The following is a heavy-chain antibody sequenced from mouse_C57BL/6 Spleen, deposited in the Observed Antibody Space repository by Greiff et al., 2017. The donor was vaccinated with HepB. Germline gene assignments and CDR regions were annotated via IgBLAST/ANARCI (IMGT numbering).Heavy chain of an antibody. CDR2: IYPGSGST. D-gene: IGHD2-4*01. CDR3: ARLGDYDVAWFAY. V-gene: IGHV1-55*01. CDR1: GYTFTSYW. Sequence: QVQLQQPGAELVKPGASVKMSCKASGYTFTSYWITWVKQRPGQGLEWIGDIYPGSGSTNYNEKFKSKATLTVDTSSSTAYMQLSSLTSEDSAVYYSARLGDYDVAWFAYWGQGTLVTVSA. J-gene: IGHJ3*01.